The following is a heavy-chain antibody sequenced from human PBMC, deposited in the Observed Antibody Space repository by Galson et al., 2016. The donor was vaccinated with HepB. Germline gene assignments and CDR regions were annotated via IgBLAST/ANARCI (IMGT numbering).Heavy chain of an antibody. CDR3: AKEGPDSAGSRFSFDY. Sequence: SLRLSCAASGFIFSAYGIHWVRQAPGKGLEWVAVVSDDGTTTYYRDSVKGRFFISRDNFKNTVYLHMDSLIIDDTAMYYCAKEGPDSAGSRFSFDYWGQGTLVTVSS. J-gene: IGHJ4*02. V-gene: IGHV3-30*18. CDR1: GFIFSAYG. CDR2: VSDDGTTT. D-gene: IGHD2-15*01.